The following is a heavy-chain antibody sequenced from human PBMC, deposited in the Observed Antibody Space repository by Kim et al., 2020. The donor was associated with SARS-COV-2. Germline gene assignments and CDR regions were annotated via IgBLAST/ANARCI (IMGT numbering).Heavy chain of an antibody. V-gene: IGHV4-31*03. CDR1: GGSISSGGYY. CDR2: IYYSGST. J-gene: IGHJ3*02. CDR3: ARARTPMIVVVINAFDI. Sequence: SETLSLTCTVSGGSISSGGYYWSWIRQHPGKGLEWIGYIYYSGSTYYNPSLKSRVTISVDTSKNQFSLKLSSVTAADTAVYSCARARTPMIVVVINAFDICGQGTMVAVSS. D-gene: IGHD3-22*01.